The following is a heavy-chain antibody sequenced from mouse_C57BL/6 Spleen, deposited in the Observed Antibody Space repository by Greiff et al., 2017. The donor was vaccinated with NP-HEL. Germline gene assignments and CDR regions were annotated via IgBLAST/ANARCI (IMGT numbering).Heavy chain of an antibody. J-gene: IGHJ4*01. CDR1: GFTFSDYG. Sequence: EVQLQESGGGLVKPGGSLKLSCAASGFTFSDYGMHWVRQAPEKGLEWVAYISSGSSTIYYADTVKGRFTISRDNAKNTLFLQMTSLRSEDTAMYYCARRLYYGSSSYAMDYWGQGTSVTVSS. CDR3: ARRLYYGSSSYAMDY. D-gene: IGHD1-1*01. CDR2: ISSGSSTI. V-gene: IGHV5-17*01.